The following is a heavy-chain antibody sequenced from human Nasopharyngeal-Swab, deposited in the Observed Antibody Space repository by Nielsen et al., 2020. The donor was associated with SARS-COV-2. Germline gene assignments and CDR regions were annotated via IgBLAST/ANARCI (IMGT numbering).Heavy chain of an antibody. CDR2: ISAYNGNT. CDR3: ARDRVVVVTGSSSDYYYYGMDV. J-gene: IGHJ6*02. Sequence: ASVTVSYKASGYTFTSYGISWVRQAPGQGLEWMGWISAYNGNTNYAQKLQGRVTMTTDTSTSTAYMELRSLRSDDTAVYYCARDRVVVVTGSSSDYYYYGMDVWGQGTTVTVSS. D-gene: IGHD2-21*02. CDR1: GYTFTSYG. V-gene: IGHV1-18*01.